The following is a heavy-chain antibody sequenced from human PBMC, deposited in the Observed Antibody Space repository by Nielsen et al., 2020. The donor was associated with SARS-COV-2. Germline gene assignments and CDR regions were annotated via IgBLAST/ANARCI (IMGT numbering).Heavy chain of an antibody. CDR3: VRGDYGGYVGVAGAFDM. CDR1: GFIFTDHY. CDR2: IRKKAQIYST. D-gene: IGHD4-17*01. V-gene: IGHV3-72*01. J-gene: IGHJ3*02. Sequence: GGSLRLSCAASGFIFTDHYMDWVRQAPGKGLEWVGRIRKKAQIYSTEYAASVRGRFTVSRDDSKSSLFLQMNSLRTEDTAVYYCVRGDYGGYVGVAGAFDMWGQGTMVTVSS.